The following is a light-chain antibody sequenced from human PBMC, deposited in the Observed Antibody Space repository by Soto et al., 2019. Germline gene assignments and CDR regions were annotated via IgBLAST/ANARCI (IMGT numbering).Light chain of an antibody. J-gene: IGKJ3*01. CDR1: QSLVYSDGHTY. V-gene: IGKV2-30*01. Sequence: DVVMTQSPLSLPVTLGQPASISCRSSQSLVYSDGHTYLNWFQQRPGQSPRSLIYKVSNRDSGVPDRLRGSGSGNNFTLKISGAEAEDVGVYYCMQGTHWPLIFTFGPWTIVDIK. CDR3: MQGTHWPLIFT. CDR2: KVS.